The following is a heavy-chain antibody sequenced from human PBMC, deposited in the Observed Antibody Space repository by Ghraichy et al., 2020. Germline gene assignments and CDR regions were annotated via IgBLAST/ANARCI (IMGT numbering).Heavy chain of an antibody. J-gene: IGHJ6*02. D-gene: IGHD3-10*01. Sequence: LSLTCAASGFTFSSFAMDWVRQAPGKGLEWVAVISYDGSSKYYADSVKGRFIVSRDNSKSTLYLQMNSLRVEDTSVFYCVGGSRMIRGPMDVWGQGTTVTVSS. CDR2: ISYDGSSK. CDR3: VGGSRMIRGPMDV. CDR1: GFTFSSFA. V-gene: IGHV3-30-3*01.